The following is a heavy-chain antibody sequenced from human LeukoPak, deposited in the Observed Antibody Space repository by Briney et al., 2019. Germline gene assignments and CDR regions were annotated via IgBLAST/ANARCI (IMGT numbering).Heavy chain of an antibody. CDR3: ASTVTTAY. J-gene: IGHJ4*02. CDR2: ISSSGSTI. V-gene: IGHV3-48*03. D-gene: IGHD4-17*01. Sequence: PGGSLRLSCAASGFTFSSYEMNWARQAPGKGLDWVSYISSSGSTIYYADSVKGRFTISRDNAKNSLYLQMNSLRAEDTAVYHCASTVTTAYWGQGTLVTVSS. CDR1: GFTFSSYE.